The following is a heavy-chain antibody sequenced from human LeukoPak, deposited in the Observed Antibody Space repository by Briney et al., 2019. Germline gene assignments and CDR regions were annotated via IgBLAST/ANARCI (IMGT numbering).Heavy chain of an antibody. V-gene: IGHV3-21*01. CDR1: GFTFSSYS. CDR2: ISSSSSYI. D-gene: IGHD6-13*01. CDR3: ARSAPRSSSHPYYYYMDV. J-gene: IGHJ6*03. Sequence: PGGSLRLSCAASGFTFSSYSMNWVRQAPGKGLEWVSSISSSSSYIYYADSVKGRFTISRDNAKNSLYLQMNSLRAEDTAVYYCARSAPRSSSHPYYYYMDVWGKGTTVTVSS.